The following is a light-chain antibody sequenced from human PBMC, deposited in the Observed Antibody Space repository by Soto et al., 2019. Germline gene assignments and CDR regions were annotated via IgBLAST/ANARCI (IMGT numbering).Light chain of an antibody. CDR3: QKLDGFPLT. CDR2: AAS. Sequence: DIQLTQSPPFLSASVGDRVTITCRASQGISSYLAWYQQKPGKAPKLLIYAASSLQSVVPSRFSGSGSGTEFTLTISSLQPEASAAYYCQKLDGFPLTFGGGTTVEI. J-gene: IGKJ4*01. V-gene: IGKV1-9*01. CDR1: QGISSY.